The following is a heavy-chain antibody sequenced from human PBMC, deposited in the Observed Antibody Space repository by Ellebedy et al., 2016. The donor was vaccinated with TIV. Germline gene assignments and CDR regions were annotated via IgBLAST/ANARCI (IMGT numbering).Heavy chain of an antibody. J-gene: IGHJ5*02. CDR3: ARGAEHTTSSGGFRWFDP. D-gene: IGHD6-6*01. CDR1: GFTFSDYS. V-gene: IGHV3-21*01. CDR2: ISDFSAYR. Sequence: GESLKISCTASGFTFSDYSMNWVRQAPGKGLEWVSSISDFSAYRFYADSVKGRFTISRDNAKDSLYLQMDSLRAEDTAVYYCARGAEHTTSSGGFRWFDPWGHGNLVTVS.